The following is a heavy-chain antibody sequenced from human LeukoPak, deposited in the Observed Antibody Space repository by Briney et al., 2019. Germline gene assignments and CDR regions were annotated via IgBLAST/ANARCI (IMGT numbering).Heavy chain of an antibody. V-gene: IGHV4-59*01. Sequence: SETLSLTCAVYGGSFSSYYWSWIRQPPGKGLEWIGYIYYSGSTNYNPSLKSRVTISVDTSKNQFSLKLSSVTAADTAVYYCARAYLSPVWYFDLWGRGTLVTVSS. J-gene: IGHJ2*01. CDR1: GGSFSSYY. D-gene: IGHD2/OR15-2a*01. CDR2: IYYSGST. CDR3: ARAYLSPVWYFDL.